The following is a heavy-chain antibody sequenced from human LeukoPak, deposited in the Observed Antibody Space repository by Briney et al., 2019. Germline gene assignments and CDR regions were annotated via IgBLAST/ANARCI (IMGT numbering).Heavy chain of an antibody. Sequence: ASVRVSCKASGYTFTGYYMHWVRQAPGQGLEWMGWINPNSGGTNYAQKFQGRVTMTRDTSISTAYMELSRLRSDDTAVYYCARDSAPGDTYGLLGIDSWGQGTLVTVSS. CDR2: INPNSGGT. CDR1: GYTFTGYY. J-gene: IGHJ4*02. V-gene: IGHV1-2*02. CDR3: ARDSAPGDTYGLLGIDS. D-gene: IGHD5-18*01.